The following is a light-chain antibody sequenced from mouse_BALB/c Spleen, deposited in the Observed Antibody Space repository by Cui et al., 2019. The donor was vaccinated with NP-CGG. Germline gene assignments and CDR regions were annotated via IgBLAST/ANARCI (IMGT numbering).Light chain of an antibody. CDR1: TGAVPTSHY. CDR2: GTN. J-gene: IGLJ1*01. V-gene: IGLV1*01. Sequence: QAVVTQESALTTSPGETVTLTCRSSTGAVPTSHYTNWVQEKPDYLFTGLIGGTNNRAPGVPARFSGFLIGDKAALTITGAQTEDEAIYFCALWYSNHWVFGGGTKLTVL. CDR3: ALWYSNHWV.